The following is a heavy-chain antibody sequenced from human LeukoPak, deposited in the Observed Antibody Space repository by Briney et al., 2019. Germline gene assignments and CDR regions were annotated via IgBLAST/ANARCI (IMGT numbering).Heavy chain of an antibody. Sequence: GGSLRLSCAASGFTFSSYWIHWVRQAPGKGLVWVSRINSDGSSTSYADSVKGRFTISRDNAKNTLYLKMNSLRAEDTAVYYCARAGLFTVGSDFDYWGQGTLVTVSS. D-gene: IGHD4-11*01. CDR3: ARAGLFTVGSDFDY. V-gene: IGHV3-74*01. CDR1: GFTFSSYW. J-gene: IGHJ4*02. CDR2: INSDGSST.